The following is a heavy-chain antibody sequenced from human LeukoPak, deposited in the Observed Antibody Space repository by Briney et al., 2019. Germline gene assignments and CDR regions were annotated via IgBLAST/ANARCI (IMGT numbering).Heavy chain of an antibody. V-gene: IGHV1-69*04. CDR3: AILSGSYYYYYGMDV. D-gene: IGHD1-26*01. J-gene: IGHJ6*02. Sequence: ASVKVSCKASGGTFSSYAISWVRQAPGQGLEWMGRIIPILGIANYAQKFQGRVTMTRNTSISTAYMELSSLRSEDTAVYYCAILSGSYYYYYGMDVWGQGTTVTVSS. CDR2: IIPILGIA. CDR1: GGTFSSYA.